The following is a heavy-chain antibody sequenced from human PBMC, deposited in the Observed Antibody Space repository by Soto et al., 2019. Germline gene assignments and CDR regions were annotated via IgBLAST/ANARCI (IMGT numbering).Heavy chain of an antibody. CDR1: GFTFSSYA. D-gene: IGHD3-22*01. V-gene: IGHV3-23*01. CDR3: ARATTVVVITTDFDY. Sequence: GGSLRLSCAASGFTFSSYAMSWVRQAPGKGLEWVSAISGSGGSTYYADSVKGRFTISRDNSKNTLYLQMNSLRAEDTAVYYCARATTVVVITTDFDYWGQGTLVTVSS. CDR2: ISGSGGST. J-gene: IGHJ4*02.